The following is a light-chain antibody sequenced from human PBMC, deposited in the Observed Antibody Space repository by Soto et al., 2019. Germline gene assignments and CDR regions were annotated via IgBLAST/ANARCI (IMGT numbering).Light chain of an antibody. CDR2: DAS. V-gene: IGKV3-11*01. CDR1: QSVSSF. CDR3: QQCSNWPLT. Sequence: IVLTQSPATLSLSPGERATLSCRASQSVSSFLAWYQQKPGQAPRLLIYDASNRATGIPARFSGSGSGTDFTLTISSLESEDFAAYYCQQCSNWPLTFGQGTKVDIK. J-gene: IGKJ1*01.